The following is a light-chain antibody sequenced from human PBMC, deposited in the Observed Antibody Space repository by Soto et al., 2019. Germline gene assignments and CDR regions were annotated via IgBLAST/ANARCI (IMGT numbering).Light chain of an antibody. V-gene: IGLV1-47*02. CDR3: WSYAGNTIFV. CDR2: SNN. CDR1: SSNIGNNY. J-gene: IGLJ2*01. Sequence: QSVLTQPPSASGTPGQRVTISCSGSSSNIGNNYVYWYQQLPGAAPKLLIYSNNQRPSGVPDRFSGSKSGTSASLAISGLRSEDEAYYYCWSYAGNTIFVFGGGTKLTVL.